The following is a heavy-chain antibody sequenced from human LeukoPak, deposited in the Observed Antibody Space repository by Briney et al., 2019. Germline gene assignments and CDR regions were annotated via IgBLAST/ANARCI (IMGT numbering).Heavy chain of an antibody. CDR1: GFTFSSYS. J-gene: IGHJ4*02. CDR3: AKDGPYYGSGSYYTGDY. CDR2: ISSSSSYI. D-gene: IGHD3-10*01. V-gene: IGHV3-21*04. Sequence: GGSLRLSCAASGFTFSSYSMNWVRQAPGKGLEWVSSISSSSSYIYYADSVKGRFTISRDNSKNTLYLQMNSLRAEDTAVYYCAKDGPYYGSGSYYTGDYWGQGTLVTVSS.